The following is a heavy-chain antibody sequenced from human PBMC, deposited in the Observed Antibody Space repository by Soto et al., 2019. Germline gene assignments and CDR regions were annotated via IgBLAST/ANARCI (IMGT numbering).Heavy chain of an antibody. D-gene: IGHD3-3*02. CDR1: GFSLSTLGAG. CDR2: IYWDDDR. CDR3: AHTQLATGANAFDV. V-gene: IGHV2-5*02. J-gene: IGHJ3*01. Sequence: QITLKESGPTLVKPTQVLTLTCSFSGFSLSTLGAGVGWVRQPPGKALEWLALIYWDDDRQYSPSLKTRLTIXXXTXXNQVVLTLTNMAPVDTGTYFCAHTQLATGANAFDVWGQGTIVTVSS.